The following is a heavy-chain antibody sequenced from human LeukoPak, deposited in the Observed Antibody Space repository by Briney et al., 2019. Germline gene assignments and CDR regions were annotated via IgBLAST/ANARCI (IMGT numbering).Heavy chain of an antibody. Sequence: PSETLSLTCTVSGGSLSSHYWSWIRQPPGKGLEWIGYIYYSGSTNYNPSLKSRVTISVDTSKNQFSLKLSSVTAADTAVYYCARADDSYYFDYWGQGTLVTVSS. CDR2: IYYSGST. J-gene: IGHJ4*02. CDR3: ARADDSYYFDY. D-gene: IGHD2-21*02. CDR1: GGSLSSHY. V-gene: IGHV4-59*11.